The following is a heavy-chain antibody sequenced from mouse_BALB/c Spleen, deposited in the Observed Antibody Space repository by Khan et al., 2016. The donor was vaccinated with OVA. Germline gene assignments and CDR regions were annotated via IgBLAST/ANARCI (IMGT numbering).Heavy chain of an antibody. CDR1: GYSITSDYA. Sequence: VQLKESGPGLVKPSQSLSLTCTVTGYSITSDYAWNWIRQFPGNKLEWMGYISYSGSTSSNPSLKNRISITRDTSKNQFFLQLNSVTTEDTATYYCARSIMANWGQGTTLTVSS. CDR2: ISYSGST. CDR3: ARSIMAN. V-gene: IGHV3-2*02. J-gene: IGHJ2*01.